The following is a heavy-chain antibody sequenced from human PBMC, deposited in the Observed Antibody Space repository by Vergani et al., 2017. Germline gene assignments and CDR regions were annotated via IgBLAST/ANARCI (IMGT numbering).Heavy chain of an antibody. J-gene: IGHJ4*02. CDR2: IRSKANSYAT. Sequence: EVQLVESGGGLVQPGGSLKLSCAASGFTFSGSAMHWVRQASGKGLEWVGRIRSKANSYATAYAAWVKGRFTISRDDSKNTAYLQMNSLKTEDTAVYYCTSLSDVVVVAATRFDYWGQGTLVTVSS. CDR3: TSLSDVVVVAATRFDY. V-gene: IGHV3-73*02. CDR1: GFTFSGSA. D-gene: IGHD2-15*01.